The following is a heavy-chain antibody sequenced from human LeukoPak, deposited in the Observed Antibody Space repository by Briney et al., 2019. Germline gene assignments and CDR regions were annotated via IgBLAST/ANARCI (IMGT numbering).Heavy chain of an antibody. CDR2: TSDRGDYT. CDR3: VKDCSGGSCYLRPDY. J-gene: IGHJ4*02. CDR1: GFTFSSYS. Sequence: GGSLRLSCAASGFTFSSYSMSWVRQAPGKGLEWVSGTSDRGDYTYYADSVKGRFTISRDTSKNTLYLRMNSLRAEDTAVYYCVKDCSGGSCYLRPDYWGQGTLVTVSS. D-gene: IGHD2-15*01. V-gene: IGHV3-23*01.